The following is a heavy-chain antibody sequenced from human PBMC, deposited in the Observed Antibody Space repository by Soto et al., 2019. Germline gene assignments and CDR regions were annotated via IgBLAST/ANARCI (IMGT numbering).Heavy chain of an antibody. D-gene: IGHD6-19*01. V-gene: IGHV6-1*01. CDR3: ARDSDIAVAGMSWFDP. CDR2: TYYRSKWYN. J-gene: IGHJ5*02. Sequence: PSQTLSLTCAISGDSVSSNSAAWNWIRQSPSRGLEWLGRTYYRSKWYNDYAVSVKSRITINPDTPKNQFSLQLNSVTPEDTAVYYCARDSDIAVAGMSWFDPWGQGTLVTVSS. CDR1: GDSVSSNSAA.